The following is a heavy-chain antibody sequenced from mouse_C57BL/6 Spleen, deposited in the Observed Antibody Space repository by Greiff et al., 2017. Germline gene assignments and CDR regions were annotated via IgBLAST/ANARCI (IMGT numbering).Heavy chain of an antibody. CDR2: IYPGDGDT. J-gene: IGHJ2*01. CDR3: AITPVVAFDY. CDR1: GYAFSSSW. V-gene: IGHV1-82*01. D-gene: IGHD1-1*01. Sequence: QVQLQQSGPELVKPGASVKISCKASGYAFSSSWMNWVKQRPGQGLEWIGRIYPGDGDTNYNGKFKGQATLTADKSSSTAYMQLSSLTSEDSAVYCCAITPVVAFDYWGQAITLTVSS.